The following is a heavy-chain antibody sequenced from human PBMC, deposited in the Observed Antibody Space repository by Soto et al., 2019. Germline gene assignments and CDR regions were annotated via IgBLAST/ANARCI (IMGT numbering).Heavy chain of an antibody. CDR2: INSNSGDT. D-gene: IGHD2-15*01. CDR3: ARGVGTSWFDP. CDR1: GYTFTDHY. Sequence: QVQLVQSGAEVKNPGASVKVSCKASGYTFTDHYLHWVLQAPGQGLEWIGWINSNSGDTNYAQKFRGWVTMTRDTSIRTAYMELSRLRSDDTAVYYCARGVGTSWFDPWGQGTLVTVSS. J-gene: IGHJ5*02. V-gene: IGHV1-2*04.